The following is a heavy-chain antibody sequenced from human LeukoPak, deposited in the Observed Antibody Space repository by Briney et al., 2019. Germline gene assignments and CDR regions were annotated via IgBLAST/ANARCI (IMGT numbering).Heavy chain of an antibody. CDR3: ARDAHKYYYDSSGSTFFF. CDR2: MNPDSGNT. CDR1: GYTFSNYD. J-gene: IGHJ4*02. V-gene: IGHV1-8*01. D-gene: IGHD3-22*01. Sequence: ASVKVSCKASGYTFSNYDINWVRQVTGQGLEWMGWMNPDSGNTGYAQRFQGRVTITADESTSTAYMELSSLRSEDTAVYYCARDAHKYYYDSSGSTFFFWGQGTLVTVSS.